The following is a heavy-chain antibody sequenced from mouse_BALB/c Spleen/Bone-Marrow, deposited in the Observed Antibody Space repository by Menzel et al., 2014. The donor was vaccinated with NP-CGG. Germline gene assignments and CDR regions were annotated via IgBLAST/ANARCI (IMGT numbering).Heavy chain of an antibody. CDR2: INPSSGYS. J-gene: IGHJ2*01. D-gene: IGHD3-3*01. Sequence: VQLQESGAELARPGASVKMSCKASGYTFTSYPMNWVKQRPGQGLEWIGYINPSSGYSNYNQKFKDKATLTADKSSSTAYMQLSSLTSEDSAVYYCTRRAACYYDYWGQGTTLTVSS. CDR1: GYTFTSYP. CDR3: TRRAACYYDY. V-gene: IGHV1-4*01.